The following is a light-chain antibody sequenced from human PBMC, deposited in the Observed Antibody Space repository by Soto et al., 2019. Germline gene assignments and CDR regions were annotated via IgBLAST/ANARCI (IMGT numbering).Light chain of an antibody. CDR1: QSARSN. CDR3: QQYGSSGT. V-gene: IGKV3-20*01. Sequence: EIVMTQSPATLSVSPGERATLSCRASQSARSNLAWYQQKPGQAPRLLIYGASNRATGIPDRFSGSGSGTDFTLTISRLEPEDFAVYYCQQYGSSGTFGQGTKVDIK. J-gene: IGKJ1*01. CDR2: GAS.